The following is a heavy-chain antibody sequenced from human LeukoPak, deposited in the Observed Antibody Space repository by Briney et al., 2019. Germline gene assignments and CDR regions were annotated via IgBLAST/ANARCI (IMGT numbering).Heavy chain of an antibody. V-gene: IGHV1-46*01. J-gene: IGHJ5*02. Sequence: GASVKVSCTASGYTFTIYYMHWVRQAPGQGLEWMGIINPSGGSTSYAQKFQGRVTMTRDTSTSTVYMELSSLRSEDTAVYYCARTSSSSWFDPWGQGTLVTVSS. CDR2: INPSGGST. CDR1: GYTFTIYY. D-gene: IGHD2-2*01. CDR3: ARTSSSSWFDP.